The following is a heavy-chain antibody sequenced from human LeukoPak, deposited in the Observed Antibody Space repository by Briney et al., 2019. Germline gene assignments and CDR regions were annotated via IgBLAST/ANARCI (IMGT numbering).Heavy chain of an antibody. CDR1: GYIFTSYY. J-gene: IGHJ5*02. D-gene: IGHD2-2*01. CDR2: INPSDGSA. CDR3: ARDSSSSSLGDP. Sequence: ASVKVSCNASGYIFTSYYMHWVRQAPGQGLEWMGIINPSDGSATYAQKFQGRVTMTRDTSTSTVYMDLSSLRSEDTAVYYCARDSSSSSLGDPGGEGTLVTVSS. V-gene: IGHV1-46*01.